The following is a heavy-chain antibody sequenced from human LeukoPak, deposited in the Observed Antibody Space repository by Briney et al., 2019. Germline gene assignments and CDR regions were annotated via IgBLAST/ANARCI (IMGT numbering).Heavy chain of an antibody. D-gene: IGHD3-9*01. J-gene: IGHJ4*02. CDR3: ARVNVLRYFEFDY. Sequence: SVKVSCKASGGTFSSYAISWVRQAPGQGLEWMGGIIPIFGTANYAQKFQGRVTITADESTSTAYMELSSLRSEDTAVYYCARVNVLRYFEFDYWGQGTLVTVSS. CDR1: GGTFSSYA. CDR2: IIPIFGTA. V-gene: IGHV1-69*13.